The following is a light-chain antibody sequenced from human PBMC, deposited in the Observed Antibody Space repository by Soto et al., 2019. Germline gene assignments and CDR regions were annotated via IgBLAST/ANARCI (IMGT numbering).Light chain of an antibody. CDR1: RSVSSRY. CDR2: GAS. V-gene: IGKV3-20*01. J-gene: IGKJ2*01. CDR3: HQYGYSPNT. Sequence: EIVLTQSPGTLSLSPGEGATLSCRASRSVSSRYLAWYQQKPGQAPRLLIYGASSRATGIPDRFSGSGSGTDFTLTISRLEPEDFAVYHCHQYGYSPNTFGQGTQLEIK.